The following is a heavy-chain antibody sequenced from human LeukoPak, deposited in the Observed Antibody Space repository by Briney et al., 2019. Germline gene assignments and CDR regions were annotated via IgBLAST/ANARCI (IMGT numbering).Heavy chain of an antibody. D-gene: IGHD3-16*02. CDR3: AREYYDYVWGSYRLNGHYYYYMDV. J-gene: IGHJ6*03. Sequence: GASVKVSCKASGYTFTGYYMHWARQAPGQGLEWMGWINPNSGGTNYAQKFQGRVTMTRDTSISTAYMELSRLRSDDTAVYYCAREYYDYVWGSYRLNGHYYYYMDVWGKGTTVTVSS. CDR2: INPNSGGT. CDR1: GYTFTGYY. V-gene: IGHV1-2*02.